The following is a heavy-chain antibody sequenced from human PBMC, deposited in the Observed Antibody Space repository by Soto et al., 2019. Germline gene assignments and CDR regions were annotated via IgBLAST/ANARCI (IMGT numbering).Heavy chain of an antibody. Sequence: XGTLSLTCTVSEGSISSSSYYWGWIRQPPGKGLEWIGSIYYSGSTYYNPSLKSRVTISVDTSKNQFSLKLSSVTAADTAVYYCARHKGDIVVVPAPNWFDPWGQGTLVTVSS. J-gene: IGHJ5*02. CDR2: IYYSGST. CDR3: ARHKGDIVVVPAPNWFDP. CDR1: EGSISSSSYY. D-gene: IGHD2-2*01. V-gene: IGHV4-39*01.